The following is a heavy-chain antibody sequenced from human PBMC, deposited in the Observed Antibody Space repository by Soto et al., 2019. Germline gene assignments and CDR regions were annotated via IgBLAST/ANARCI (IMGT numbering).Heavy chain of an antibody. V-gene: IGHV4-34*01. CDR3: AREYYYGSGSYTP. D-gene: IGHD3-10*01. CDR1: GGSFSGYY. Sequence: QVQLQQWGAGLLKPSETLSLTCAVYGGSFSGYYWSWIRQPPGKGLEWIGEINHSGSTNYNPSLKSRVTISVDTSKNQFSLKLSSVTAADTAVYYYAREYYYGSGSYTPWGQGTLVTVSS. J-gene: IGHJ5*02. CDR2: INHSGST.